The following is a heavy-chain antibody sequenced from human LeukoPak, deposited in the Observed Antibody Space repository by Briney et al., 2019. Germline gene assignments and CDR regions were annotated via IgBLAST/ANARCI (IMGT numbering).Heavy chain of an antibody. CDR2: LYSAGSR. CDR3: ASGGLGARKYYSDPFHY. V-gene: IGHV3-66*01. J-gene: IGHJ4*02. CDR1: GFTVSSNY. D-gene: IGHD3-10*01. Sequence: GGSLRLSCAAFGFTVSSNYMAWVRQAPGKGLEWVSILYSAGSRYYADSVRGRFTISRDDSKNTLYLQMNSLRADDTAVYYCASGGLGARKYYSDPFHYWGQGTLVTVSS.